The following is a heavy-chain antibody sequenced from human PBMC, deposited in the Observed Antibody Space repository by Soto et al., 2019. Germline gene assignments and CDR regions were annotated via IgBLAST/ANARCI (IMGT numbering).Heavy chain of an antibody. D-gene: IGHD6-19*01. V-gene: IGHV1-69*12. CDR3: ATSMRTVAGGFDY. Sequence: QVQLVQSGAEVKKPGSSVKVSCKASGGTFSSYAISWVRQAPGQGLEWMGGIIPIFGTANYAQKFQGRVTITADESTSTASLGLSSVSSGDTAVYYWATSMRTVAGGFDYGGKGTLVTASS. CDR1: GGTFSSYA. J-gene: IGHJ4*02. CDR2: IIPIFGTA.